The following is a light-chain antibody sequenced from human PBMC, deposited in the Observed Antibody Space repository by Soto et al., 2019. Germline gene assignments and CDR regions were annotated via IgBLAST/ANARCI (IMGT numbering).Light chain of an antibody. CDR1: SSDVGGYNY. V-gene: IGLV2-8*01. J-gene: IGLJ1*01. Sequence: QSVLTQPPSASGSPGQSVTISCTGTSSDVGGYNYVSWYQQHPGKAPKLMIYEVSKRPSGVPDRFSGSKSGNTASLTVSGLQAEDEADYYCRSYAGSNSYVFGTGNKVTVL. CDR3: RSYAGSNSYV. CDR2: EVS.